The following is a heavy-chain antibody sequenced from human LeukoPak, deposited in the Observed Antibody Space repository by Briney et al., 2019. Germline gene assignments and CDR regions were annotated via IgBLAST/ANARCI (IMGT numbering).Heavy chain of an antibody. Sequence: PGGSLRLSCAASGFNFSDTWMHWVRQAPGEGLVWVSRIRSDGSDTRYAESVKGRFTISRDNAKNTLYLQMNSLRAEDTAVYYCAKPRNYYGSGSSFDYWGQGTLVTVSS. CDR2: IRSDGSDT. CDR1: GFNFSDTW. CDR3: AKPRNYYGSGSSFDY. J-gene: IGHJ4*02. D-gene: IGHD3-10*01. V-gene: IGHV3-74*01.